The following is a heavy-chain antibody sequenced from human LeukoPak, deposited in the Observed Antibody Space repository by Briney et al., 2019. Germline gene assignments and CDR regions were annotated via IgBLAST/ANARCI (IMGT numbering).Heavy chain of an antibody. CDR1: GGTFSSYA. D-gene: IGHD2-8*01. Sequence: GASVKVSCKASGGTFSSYAISWVRQAPGQGLEWMGGIIPIFGTANYAQKLQGRVTMTTDTSTSTAYMELRSLRSDDTAVYYCARDLGYCTNGVCSYWFDPWGQGTLVTVSS. CDR3: ARDLGYCTNGVCSYWFDP. J-gene: IGHJ5*02. V-gene: IGHV1-69*05. CDR2: IIPIFGTA.